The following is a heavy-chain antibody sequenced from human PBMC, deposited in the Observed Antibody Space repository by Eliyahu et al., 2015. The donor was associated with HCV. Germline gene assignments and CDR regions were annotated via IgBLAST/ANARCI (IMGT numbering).Heavy chain of an antibody. V-gene: IGHV3-30*18. CDR2: ISYDGNNK. J-gene: IGHJ6*02. Sequence: QVHLVESGGGVVQPGRSLRLSXVAXGFAXSYSGMHWVRQVPGKGLEWVAIISYDGNNKYYADSVKGRFTISRDNSKNTLYLQMNSLRAEDTAVYYCAKDSGSGGATSTTYYGMDVWGQGTTVTVSS. D-gene: IGHD4-11*01. CDR3: AKDSGSGGATSTTYYGMDV. CDR1: GFAXSYSG.